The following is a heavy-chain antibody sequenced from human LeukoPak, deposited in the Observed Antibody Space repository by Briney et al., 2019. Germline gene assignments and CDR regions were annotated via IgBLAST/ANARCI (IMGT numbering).Heavy chain of an antibody. CDR3: ARASPRQYRERRIFSFYYMDV. Sequence: GGSLRLSCATSGFSFDDYGITWVRQIPGKGLEWVSGISWSGGGTGYADSVKGRFAISGDNAKNSVYLQMNSLRAEDTAIYHCARASPRQYRERRIFSFYYMDVWGEGTTVTVSS. J-gene: IGHJ6*03. CDR2: ISWSGGGT. D-gene: IGHD1-26*01. V-gene: IGHV3-20*01. CDR1: GFSFDDYG.